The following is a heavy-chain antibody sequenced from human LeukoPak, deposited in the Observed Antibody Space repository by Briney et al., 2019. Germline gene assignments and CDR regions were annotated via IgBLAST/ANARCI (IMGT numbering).Heavy chain of an antibody. D-gene: IGHD3-22*01. CDR2: INHSGST. J-gene: IGHJ4*02. V-gene: IGHV4-34*01. Sequence: SSETLSLTCAVYGGSFSGYYWSWIRQPPGKGLEWIGEINHSGSTNYNPSLKSRVTISVDTSKNQFSLKLSSVTAADMAVYYCARGRREVINYYDSSDFYYFDYWGQGTLVTVSS. CDR3: ARGRREVINYYDSSDFYYFDY. CDR1: GGSFSGYY.